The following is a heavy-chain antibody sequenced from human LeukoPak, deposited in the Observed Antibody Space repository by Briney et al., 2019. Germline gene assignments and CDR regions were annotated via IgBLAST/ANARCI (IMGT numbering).Heavy chain of an antibody. CDR2: IIPIFGTA. J-gene: IGHJ4*02. Sequence: SVKVSCKAFGGSFSSEAISWVRQAPGQGLEGMGGIIPIFGTANYAQKFQGRVTITTDESTSTAYMEVSSLRSEDTAVYYCGRKAGDCGGGSCYSIGYWGQGTLVTVSS. D-gene: IGHD2-15*01. V-gene: IGHV1-69*05. CDR3: GRKAGDCGGGSCYSIGY. CDR1: GGSFSSEA.